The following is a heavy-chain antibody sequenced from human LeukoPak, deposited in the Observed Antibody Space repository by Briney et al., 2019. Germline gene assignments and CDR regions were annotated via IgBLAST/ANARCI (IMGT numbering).Heavy chain of an antibody. CDR2: AYPGDSGA. V-gene: IGHV5-51*01. CDR1: GYILTRNW. Sequence: GESLKISCKISGYILTRNWIGWVRQVPGKGLEWMGLAYPGDSGAKYSPSFQGQVTFSVDKSISTAYLQFTSLKASDTAMYYCARSSGSGWLGYYYYYMDVWGKGTTVTVSS. D-gene: IGHD6-19*01. J-gene: IGHJ6*03. CDR3: ARSSGSGWLGYYYYYMDV.